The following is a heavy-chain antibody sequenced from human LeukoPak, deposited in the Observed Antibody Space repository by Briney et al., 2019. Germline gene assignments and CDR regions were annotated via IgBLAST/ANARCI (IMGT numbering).Heavy chain of an antibody. CDR2: IYPGDSDT. CDR3: ARRGIYYGSGSYFDY. Sequence: GESLKISCKGSGYIFTSYWISWVRQMPGKGLEWMGIIYPGDSDTRYSPSFQGQVTISADKSISTAYLQWSSLKASDTAMYYCARRGIYYGSGSYFDYWGQGTLVTVSS. V-gene: IGHV5-51*01. D-gene: IGHD3-10*01. J-gene: IGHJ4*02. CDR1: GYIFTSYW.